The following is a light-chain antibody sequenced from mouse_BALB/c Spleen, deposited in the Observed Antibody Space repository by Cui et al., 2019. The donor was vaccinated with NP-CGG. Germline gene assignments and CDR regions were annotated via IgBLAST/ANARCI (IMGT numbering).Light chain of an antibody. CDR3: ALWYSNHWG. V-gene: IGLV1*01. Sequence: QAVVTQASALTTSPGETVTLTCRSSTGAVTTSNYANWVQEKPDHLFTGLIGGTKNRAPGVPARFSGSLIGDKAALTITGAQTEDEAIYFCALWYSNHWGFGGGTKLTVL. CDR1: TGAVTTSNY. J-gene: IGLJ1*01. CDR2: GTK.